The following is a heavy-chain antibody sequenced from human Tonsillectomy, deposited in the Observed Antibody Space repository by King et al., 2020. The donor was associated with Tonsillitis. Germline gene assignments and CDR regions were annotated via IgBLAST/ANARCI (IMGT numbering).Heavy chain of an antibody. CDR2: IYPGDSDT. V-gene: IGHV5-51*01. CDR3: ARRNYRGNSRGYYYYMDV. CDR1: GYSFTSYW. Sequence: VQLVESGAEVKKPGESLKISCKGSGYSFTSYWIGWVRQMPGKGLEWMGIIYPGDSDTRYSPSFQGQVTISADKSISTAYLQWSNLKASDTAMYYCARRNYRGNSRGYYYYMDVWGKGTTVTVSS. J-gene: IGHJ6*03. D-gene: IGHD4-23*01.